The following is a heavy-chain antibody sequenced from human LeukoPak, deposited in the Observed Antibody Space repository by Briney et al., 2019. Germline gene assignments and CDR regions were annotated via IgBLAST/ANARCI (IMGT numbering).Heavy chain of an antibody. D-gene: IGHD6-19*01. CDR1: GFTFSSYA. CDR2: ISYDGSNK. CDR3: ARDADIAVAGHFDY. V-gene: IGHV3-30*04. Sequence: GRSLRLSCATSGFTFSSYAMHRVRQAPGKGLEWVALISYDGSNKYYADSVKGRFTISRDNSKNTLYLQMTSLRAEDTAVCYCARDADIAVAGHFDYWGQGTLVTVSS. J-gene: IGHJ4*02.